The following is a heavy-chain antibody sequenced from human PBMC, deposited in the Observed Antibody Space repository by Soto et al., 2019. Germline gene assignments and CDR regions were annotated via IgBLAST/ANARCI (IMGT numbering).Heavy chain of an antibody. J-gene: IGHJ3*02. Sequence: EVQLVESGGDLVQPGGSLRLSCVASGFTFTGHWMHWVRQVPGKGLVWVARINTEGDSTNYADSVKGRFTISRDSATNTAYLQMNGLGVDDTSVYFCAREAGYCSTTSCYRRAFDTWGQGTMVTVSS. CDR3: AREAGYCSTTSCYRRAFDT. D-gene: IGHD2-2*01. CDR1: GFTFTGHW. CDR2: INTEGDST. V-gene: IGHV3-74*01.